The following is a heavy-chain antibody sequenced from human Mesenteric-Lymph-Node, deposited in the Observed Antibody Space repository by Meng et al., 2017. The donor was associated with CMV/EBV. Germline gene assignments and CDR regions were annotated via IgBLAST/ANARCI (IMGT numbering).Heavy chain of an antibody. V-gene: IGHV3-74*01. J-gene: IGHJ6*02. CDR1: GFTFSSYW. CDR3: ARGDGEWLLYYYYYGMDV. CDR2: INSDGSST. D-gene: IGHD3-3*01. Sequence: GESLKISCAASGFTFSSYWMHWVRQAPGKGLVWVSRINSDGSSTSYADSVKGRFTISRDNSKNTLYLQMNSLRAEDTAVYYCARGDGEWLLYYYYYGMDVWGQGTTVTVSS.